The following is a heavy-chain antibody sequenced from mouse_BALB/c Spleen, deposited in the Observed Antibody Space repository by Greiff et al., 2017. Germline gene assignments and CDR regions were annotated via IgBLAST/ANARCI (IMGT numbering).Heavy chain of an antibody. J-gene: IGHJ2*01. CDR2: ISSGSSTI. D-gene: IGHD4-1*01. Sequence: EVKLQESGGGLVQPGGSRKLSCAASGFTFSSFGMHWVRQAPEKGLEWVAYISSGSSTIYYADTVKGRFTISRDNPKNTLFLQMTSLRSEDTAMYYCARELTGLDYWGQGTTLTVSS. CDR3: ARELTGLDY. CDR1: GFTFSSFG. V-gene: IGHV5-17*02.